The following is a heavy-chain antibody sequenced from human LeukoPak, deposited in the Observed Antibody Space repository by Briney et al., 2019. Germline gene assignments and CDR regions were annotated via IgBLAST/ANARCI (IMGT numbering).Heavy chain of an antibody. V-gene: IGHV6-1*01. CDR3: ARDHDYGNFGTYADY. D-gene: IGHD4-11*01. J-gene: IGHJ4*02. CDR2: TYYRSKWYN. CDR1: GDSVSRNSVA. Sequence: SQTLSLTCAISGDSVSRNSVAWNWIRQSPSRGLEWLGRTYYRSKWYNDYALFVESRITINSDTSKNQFPLQLNSVTPADTAVYYCARDHDYGNFGTYADYWGQGTLVTVSS.